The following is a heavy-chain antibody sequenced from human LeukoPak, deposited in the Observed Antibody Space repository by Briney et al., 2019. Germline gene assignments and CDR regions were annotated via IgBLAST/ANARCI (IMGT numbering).Heavy chain of an antibody. CDR3: ARESSGTPDY. CDR1: GFTFSSYE. J-gene: IGHJ4*02. V-gene: IGHV3-48*03. Sequence: GGSLRLSCAASGFTFSSYEMNWVRQAPGRGLEWVPYISSSGSTIYYADSVKGRFTISRDNAKKSLYLQMNSLRAEDTAVYYCARESSGTPDYWGQGTLVTVSS. D-gene: IGHD3-22*01. CDR2: ISSSGSTI.